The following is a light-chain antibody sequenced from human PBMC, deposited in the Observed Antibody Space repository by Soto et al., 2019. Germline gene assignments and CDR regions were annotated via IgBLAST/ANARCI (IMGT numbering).Light chain of an antibody. CDR1: QSISSW. J-gene: IGKJ1*01. Sequence: DIQMTQSPSTLSASVGDRVSITCLASQSISSWLAWYQQKPGKAPKLLIYKASSLESGVPSRFSGSGSGTEFTLTISSLQPDDFATYYCQQYNSYSLTFGQGTKVEIK. CDR3: QQYNSYSLT. CDR2: KAS. V-gene: IGKV1-5*03.